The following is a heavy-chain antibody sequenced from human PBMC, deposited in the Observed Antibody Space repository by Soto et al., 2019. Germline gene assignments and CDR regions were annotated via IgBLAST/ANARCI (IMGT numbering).Heavy chain of an antibody. D-gene: IGHD3-3*01. Sequence: PSETLSLTCTVSGGSISSGGYYWSWIRQHPGKGLEWIGYIYYSGSTYYNPSLKSRVTISVDTSKNQFSLKLSSVTAADTAVYYCARVDTIFGVVKLDYWGQGTLVTVSS. J-gene: IGHJ4*02. CDR1: GGSISSGGYY. V-gene: IGHV4-31*03. CDR3: ARVDTIFGVVKLDY. CDR2: IYYSGST.